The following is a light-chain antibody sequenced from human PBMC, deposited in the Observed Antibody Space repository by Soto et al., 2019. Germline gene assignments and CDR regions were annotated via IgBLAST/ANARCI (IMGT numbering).Light chain of an antibody. Sequence: QSALTQPASVSGSPGQSITISCTGTSSDVGAYNYVSWYQQHPGKVPKLMIYDVSDLPSGVSNRFSGSKSCNTASLTISGLQSEDEADYYCSSFTRSNSYVFGTGTKVTVL. CDR3: SSFTRSNSYV. CDR2: DVS. V-gene: IGLV2-14*03. J-gene: IGLJ1*01. CDR1: SSDVGAYNY.